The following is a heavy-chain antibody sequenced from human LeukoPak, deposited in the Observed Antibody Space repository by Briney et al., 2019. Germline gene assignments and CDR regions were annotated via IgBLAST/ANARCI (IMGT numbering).Heavy chain of an antibody. CDR1: DSTFRSHD. D-gene: IGHD3-22*01. CDR3: AKDLVVVRVAEYFQH. Sequence: GGSLTLSCAGFDSTFRSHDMSWVRQTLQKGLEWVSSIAADGASFYAGSVRGRFTISRDKSESILYLQMNSLRADDTAIYYCAKDLVVVRVAEYFQHWGQGTLVTVSS. J-gene: IGHJ1*01. V-gene: IGHV3-23*01. CDR2: IAADGAS.